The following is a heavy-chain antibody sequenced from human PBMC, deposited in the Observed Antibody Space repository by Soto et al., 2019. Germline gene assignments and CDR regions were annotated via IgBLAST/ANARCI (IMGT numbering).Heavy chain of an antibody. CDR3: AKDRLAGNFDY. CDR2: ISATGGST. V-gene: IGHV3-23*01. Sequence: GGSLRLSCAASGFTFNNYARNWVRQAPGKGLEWVATISATGGSTYYADSVKGRFTISRDNSKNTLYLQMNGLRVGDTAVYYCAKDRLAGNFDYWGQGTQVTVSS. CDR1: GFTFNNYA. J-gene: IGHJ4*02.